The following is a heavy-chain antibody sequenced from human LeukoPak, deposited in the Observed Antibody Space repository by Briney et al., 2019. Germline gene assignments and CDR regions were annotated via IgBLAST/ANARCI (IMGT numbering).Heavy chain of an antibody. V-gene: IGHV3-21*01. CDR3: ATTANFAAGYYIDY. CDR2: ISGSSSRHQ. CDR1: GFTVSIYT. J-gene: IGHJ4*02. D-gene: IGHD6-13*01. Sequence: GGSLRLSCAASGFTVSIYTMNWVRQATGKGLEWVSSISGSSSRHQYYADSVKDRFTISRDNAKNALYLQMNSLRAEDTAVYYCATTANFAAGYYIDYWGQGTLVTVSS.